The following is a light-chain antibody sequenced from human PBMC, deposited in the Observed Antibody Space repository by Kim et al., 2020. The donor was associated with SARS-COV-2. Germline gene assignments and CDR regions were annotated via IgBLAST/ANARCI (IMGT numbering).Light chain of an antibody. CDR1: SSDVGNYDR. V-gene: IGLV2-18*02. J-gene: IGLJ1*01. CDR2: EVR. CDR3: SSYRASDAPFV. Sequence: QSALTQPPSVSGSPGQSVTISCSGTSSDVGNYDRVSWYQKSPGTAPKLIIYEVRNRPSGVPDRFSGSKSGNTAFLTISGLRTEDETTYYCSSYRASDAPFVFGTGTKVTVL.